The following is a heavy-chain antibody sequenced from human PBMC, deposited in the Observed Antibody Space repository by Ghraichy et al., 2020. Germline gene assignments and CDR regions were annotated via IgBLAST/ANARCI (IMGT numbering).Heavy chain of an antibody. D-gene: IGHD2-15*01. CDR3: ARGGVVVAATHDYYYYMDV. CDR1: GYTFTSYG. J-gene: IGHJ6*03. Sequence: ASVKVSCKASGYTFTSYGISWVRQAPGQGLEWMGWISAYNGNTNYAQKLQGRVTMTTDTSTSTAYMELRSLRSDDTAVYYCARGGVVVAATHDYYYYMDVWGKGTTVTVSS. CDR2: ISAYNGNT. V-gene: IGHV1-18*01.